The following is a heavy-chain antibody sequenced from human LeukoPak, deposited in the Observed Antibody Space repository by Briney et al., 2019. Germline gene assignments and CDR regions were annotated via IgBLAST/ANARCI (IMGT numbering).Heavy chain of an antibody. CDR2: IRSKAYGGTT. V-gene: IGHV3-49*03. J-gene: IGHJ4*02. D-gene: IGHD1-26*01. Sequence: GGSLRLSCTASGFTFGDYAMSWFRQALGKGLEWVGFIRSKAYGGTTEYAASVKGRFTISRDDSKSIAYLQMNSLKTEDTAVYYCTRFDRWELLMFDYWGQGTLVTVSS. CDR3: TRFDRWELLMFDY. CDR1: GFTFGDYA.